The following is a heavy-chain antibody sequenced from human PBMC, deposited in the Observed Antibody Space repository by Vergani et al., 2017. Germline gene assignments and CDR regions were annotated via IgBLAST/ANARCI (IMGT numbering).Heavy chain of an antibody. J-gene: IGHJ3*02. CDR3: ARDRGYSYADSYDAFDI. D-gene: IGHD5-18*01. V-gene: IGHV4-59*11. CDR1: GGSISSHY. CDR2: IYYSGST. Sequence: QVQLQESGPGLVKPSETLSLTCTVSGGSISSHYWSWIRQPPGKGLEWIGYIYYSGSTNYNPSLKSRVTISVDTSKNQFSLKLSSVTAADTAAYYCARDRGYSYADSYDAFDIWGQGTMVTVSS.